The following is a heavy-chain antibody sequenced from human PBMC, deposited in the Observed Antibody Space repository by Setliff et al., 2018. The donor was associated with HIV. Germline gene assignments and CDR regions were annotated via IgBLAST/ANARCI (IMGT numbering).Heavy chain of an antibody. D-gene: IGHD2-2*01. CDR2: IHSGGST. J-gene: IGHJ4*02. Sequence: HPGGSLRLSCAASGFTVSNDYMSWVRQAPGRGLEWVSVIHSGGSTYYADSVKGRFIISRDNSKNTLYLQMNSLRAEDTAVYYCARRAYCSSTTCFDNWGQGTLVTVSS. CDR3: ARRAYCSSTTCFDN. V-gene: IGHV3-66*04. CDR1: GFTVSNDY.